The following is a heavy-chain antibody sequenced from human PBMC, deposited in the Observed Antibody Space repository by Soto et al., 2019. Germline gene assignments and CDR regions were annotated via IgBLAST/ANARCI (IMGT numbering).Heavy chain of an antibody. V-gene: IGHV3-23*01. J-gene: IGHJ4*02. CDR2: IIGSGDNT. CDR1: GFPFSNYA. Sequence: EVQVLESGGGLVQPGGSLRLACAASGFPFSNYAMRWVRQSPGKGLEWCSTIIGSGDNTDYVDSVKGRFTISIDNSKNTLYLPMNSLRAEHTAAYYCAKDPLTVTPYFDYWGQGPLVTVSS. D-gene: IGHD4-17*01. CDR3: AKDPLTVTPYFDY.